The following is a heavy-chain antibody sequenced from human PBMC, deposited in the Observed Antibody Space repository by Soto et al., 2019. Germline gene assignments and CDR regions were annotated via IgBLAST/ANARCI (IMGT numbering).Heavy chain of an antibody. CDR3: ATLHQGRQLVDY. Sequence: KASETLSLTCAVYGGSFSGYYWNWIRPPPGKGLEWIGEINHSGSTNYNPSLKSRVTMSVDTSKNQLSLKLSSVTASDTAVYYCATLHQGRQLVDYWGQGTLVTVSS. D-gene: IGHD6-13*01. V-gene: IGHV4-34*01. CDR2: INHSGST. J-gene: IGHJ4*02. CDR1: GGSFSGYY.